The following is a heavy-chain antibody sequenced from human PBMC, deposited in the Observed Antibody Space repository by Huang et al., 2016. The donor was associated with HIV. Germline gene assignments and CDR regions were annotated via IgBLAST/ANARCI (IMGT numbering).Heavy chain of an antibody. V-gene: IGHV1-69*13. CDR1: GGGSSSYA. Sequence: QVQLVQSGAEVKKPGSSVKLSCQSSGGGSSSYAISWVRQARGQGLEWMGGSLPIFGTTDYAPRFQGRVTITADESTNTAYIELSSLEYDDTALYYCARSGPRWGLATIWTLVYWGQGTLVTVSS. CDR3: ARSGPRWGLATIWTLVY. D-gene: IGHD5-12*01. CDR2: SLPIFGTT. J-gene: IGHJ4*02.